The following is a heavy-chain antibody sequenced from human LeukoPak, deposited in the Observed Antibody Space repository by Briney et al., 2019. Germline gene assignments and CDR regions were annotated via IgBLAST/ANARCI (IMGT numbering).Heavy chain of an antibody. Sequence: PGGSLRLSCLDSGFTFSTYWMSLVRQAPGKGLEWVANIKQDGSDKYYVDSVKGRFTISRDNAKNSLYLQMNSLRAEDTAVYFCASGPRWVGAAWAHSFTIWGQGTTVTVSS. CDR1: GFTFSTYW. CDR3: ASGPRWVGAAWAHSFTI. V-gene: IGHV3-7*01. J-gene: IGHJ3*02. D-gene: IGHD2-15*01. CDR2: IKQDGSDK.